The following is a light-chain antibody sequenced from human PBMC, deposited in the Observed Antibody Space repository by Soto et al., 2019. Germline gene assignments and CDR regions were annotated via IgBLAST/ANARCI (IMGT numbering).Light chain of an antibody. Sequence: QSALTQPRSVSGSPGQSVTISCTGTSSDVGGYNYVSWYQQHPGKAPKLVIYDVSKRPSGVPDRFSGSKSGNTASLTISGLQAEDEADCYCCSYAGSYSLYVFGTGTKVTVL. V-gene: IGLV2-11*01. J-gene: IGLJ1*01. CDR1: SSDVGGYNY. CDR2: DVS. CDR3: CSYAGSYSLYV.